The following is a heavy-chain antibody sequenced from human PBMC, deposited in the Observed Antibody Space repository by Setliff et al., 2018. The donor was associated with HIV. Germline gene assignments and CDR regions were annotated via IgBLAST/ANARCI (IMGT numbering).Heavy chain of an antibody. CDR2: IYTSGSV. D-gene: IGHD6-19*01. CDR1: GGSISSYY. CDR3: ARSPRIGVAGEFEY. V-gene: IGHV4-4*09. Sequence: TLSLTCTVSGGSISSYYWSWIRRPPGKGLEWIGYIYTSGSVNYNPSLNSRVTISVDTSKNQFSLKVNSVTAADTAVYYCARSPRIGVAGEFEYWGQGTLVTVSS. J-gene: IGHJ4*02.